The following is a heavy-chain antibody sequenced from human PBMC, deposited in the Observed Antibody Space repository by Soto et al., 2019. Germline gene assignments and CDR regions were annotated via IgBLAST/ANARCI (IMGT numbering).Heavy chain of an antibody. J-gene: IGHJ4*02. CDR1: SGSISSGDYY. CDR3: ARLRAYYESRLYDY. Sequence: TLAFTCTVSSGSISSGDYYWSLILQPPGQGLELIGYIDYSGSTYYNPSLKSRVTISVDTSKNQFSLKLSSVTAADTAVYYCARLRAYYESRLYDYWGQGTPVTVS. CDR2: IDYSGST. D-gene: IGHD3-3*01. V-gene: IGHV4-30-4*01.